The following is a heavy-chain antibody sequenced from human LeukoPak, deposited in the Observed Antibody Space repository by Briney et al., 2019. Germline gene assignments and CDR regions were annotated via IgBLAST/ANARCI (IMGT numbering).Heavy chain of an antibody. V-gene: IGHV3-9*01. CDR2: ISWNSGSF. CDR1: GFSFDDYA. Sequence: GRSLRLSCAASGFSFDDYAMHWVRQAPGKGLEWVAGISWNSGSFGYADSVKGRFTISRDNAKNSLYLQMNSLRPEDTALYYCAKDEDYNSGSYIDYWGQGTLVSVSS. CDR3: AKDEDYNSGSYIDY. J-gene: IGHJ4*02. D-gene: IGHD3-10*01.